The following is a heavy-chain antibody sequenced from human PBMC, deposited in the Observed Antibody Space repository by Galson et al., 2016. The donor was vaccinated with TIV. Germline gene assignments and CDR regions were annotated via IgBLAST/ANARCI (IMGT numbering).Heavy chain of an antibody. CDR1: GFRFFDFE. J-gene: IGHJ4*02. Sequence: SLRLSCAAAGFRFFDFEMSWVRQAPGKGLEWVSGISAGATNTYYADSVGGRFTISRDNSNNILYLRMDRLQLEDTAVYFCAKDRGHYEALDSGGQGTLVTVSS. CDR3: AKDRGHYEALDS. D-gene: IGHD4-17*01. CDR2: ISAGATNT. V-gene: IGHV3-23*01.